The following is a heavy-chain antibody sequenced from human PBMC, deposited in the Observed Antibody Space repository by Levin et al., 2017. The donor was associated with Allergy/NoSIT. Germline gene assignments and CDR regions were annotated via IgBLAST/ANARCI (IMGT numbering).Heavy chain of an antibody. J-gene: IGHJ4*02. CDR2: IWYDGSNK. V-gene: IGHV3-33*01. Sequence: LSLTCAASGFTFSSYGMHWVRQAPGKGLEWVAVIWYDGSNKYYADSAKGRFTISRDNSKNTLYLQMNSVRAEDTAVYYCAREGYSIGWYGTSSPTDYWGQGTLVTVSS. D-gene: IGHD6-19*01. CDR1: GFTFSSYG. CDR3: AREGYSIGWYGTSSPTDY.